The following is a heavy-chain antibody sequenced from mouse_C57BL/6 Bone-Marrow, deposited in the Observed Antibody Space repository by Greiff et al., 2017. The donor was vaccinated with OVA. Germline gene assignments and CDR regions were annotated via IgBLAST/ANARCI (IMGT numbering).Heavy chain of an antibody. V-gene: IGHV2-5*01. J-gene: IGHJ4*01. Sequence: QVQLKESGPGLVQPSQSLSITCTVSGFSLTSYGVHWVRQSPGKGLEWLGVIWRGGSTDYNAAFMSSLSITKDNSKIQVFFKMHSLQADDTAIYYCAIMVKGYAMDYWGQGTSVTVSS. D-gene: IGHD2-2*01. CDR1: GFSLTSYG. CDR3: AIMVKGYAMDY. CDR2: IWRGGST.